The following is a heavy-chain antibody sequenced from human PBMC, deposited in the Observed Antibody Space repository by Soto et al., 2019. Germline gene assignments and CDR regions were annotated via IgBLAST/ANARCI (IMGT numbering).Heavy chain of an antibody. V-gene: IGHV4-4*02. D-gene: IGHD3-10*01. CDR2: ISHTGTT. CDR1: GDSISGSQW. CDR3: ARVIRSRDEYFDY. J-gene: IGHJ4*02. Sequence: QVQLQESGPGLVKPSETLSLTCAVSGDSISGSQWWSWVRLPPGKGLEWIGEISHTGTTNYTPSLQSRVTLSVAKPKNQFSLNLTSVTAADTAVYYCARVIRSRDEYFDYLGQGTVVTVSP.